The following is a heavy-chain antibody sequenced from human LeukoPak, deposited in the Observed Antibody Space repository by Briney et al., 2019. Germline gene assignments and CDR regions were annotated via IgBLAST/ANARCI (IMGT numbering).Heavy chain of an antibody. J-gene: IGHJ4*02. CDR2: IYYTGNS. Sequence: SATLSLTCTVSGGSISSYYWSWIRQPPGKGLEWLGYIYYTGNSNYNPSLESRVTMSLDTSTNQFSLRLSSVTAADTAVYYCARRYTNSWFFDYWGQGALVTVSS. V-gene: IGHV4-59*08. CDR3: ARRYTNSWFFDY. D-gene: IGHD2-2*02. CDR1: GGSISSYY.